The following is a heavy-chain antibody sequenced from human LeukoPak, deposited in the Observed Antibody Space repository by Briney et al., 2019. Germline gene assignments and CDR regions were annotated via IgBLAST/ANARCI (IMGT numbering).Heavy chain of an antibody. V-gene: IGHV3-30*02. CDR3: AKLYYYGSGSKNFDY. Sequence: GGSLRLSCAASGFTFSSYGMHWVRQAPGKGLEGVAFIRYDGSNKYYADSVKGRFTISRDNSKNTLYLQMNSLRAEDTAVYYCAKLYYYGSGSKNFDYWGQGTLVTVSS. CDR1: GFTFSSYG. J-gene: IGHJ4*02. D-gene: IGHD3-10*01. CDR2: IRYDGSNK.